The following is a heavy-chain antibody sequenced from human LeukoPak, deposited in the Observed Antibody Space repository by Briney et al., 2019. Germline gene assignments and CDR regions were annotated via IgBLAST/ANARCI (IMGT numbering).Heavy chain of an antibody. D-gene: IGHD2-2*01. Sequence: GGSLRLSCAASGFTFSSYGMHWVRQAPGKGLEWVAVIWYDGSNKYYADSVKGRFTISSDNSKNTLYLQMNSLRADDTAVYYCASRSPALDYWGQGTLVTVSS. CDR2: IWYDGSNK. J-gene: IGHJ4*02. CDR3: ASRSPALDY. CDR1: GFTFSSYG. V-gene: IGHV3-33*01.